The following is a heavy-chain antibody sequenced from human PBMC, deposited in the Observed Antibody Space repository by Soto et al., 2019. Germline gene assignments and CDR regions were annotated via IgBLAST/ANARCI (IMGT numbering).Heavy chain of an antibody. CDR3: ARVGYCSSTSCYLEYYYGMDV. D-gene: IGHD2-2*03. Sequence: AAVKVSCKASGYTFTSYAMHWVRQAPRQRLEWMGWINAGNGNTKYSQKFQGRVTITRDTSASTAYMELSSLRSEDTAVYYCARVGYCSSTSCYLEYYYGMDVWGQGTTVTVSS. V-gene: IGHV1-3*01. J-gene: IGHJ6*02. CDR2: INAGNGNT. CDR1: GYTFTSYA.